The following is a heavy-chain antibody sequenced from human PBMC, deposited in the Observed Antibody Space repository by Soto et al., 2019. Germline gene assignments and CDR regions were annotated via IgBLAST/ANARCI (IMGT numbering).Heavy chain of an antibody. CDR3: AKDIGPYVAAAGTGGY. V-gene: IGHV3-23*01. CDR1: GFSFSNSA. Sequence: GGSLRLSCVASGFSFSNSAMSWVRQAPGRGLEWVSSISGSGGRTFYADSVKGRFTISRDNSKTTLYLQMNSLRAEDTAEYYCAKDIGPYVAAAGTGGYWGQGTLVTVSS. D-gene: IGHD6-13*01. CDR2: ISGSGGRT. J-gene: IGHJ4*02.